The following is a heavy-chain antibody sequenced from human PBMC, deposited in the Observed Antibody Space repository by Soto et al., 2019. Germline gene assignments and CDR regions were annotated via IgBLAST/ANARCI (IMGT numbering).Heavy chain of an antibody. D-gene: IGHD3-10*01. V-gene: IGHV3-23*01. Sequence: GYLRLSCAASGFTFITYAMTWVRQAPEKGLEWVSSISGSGDTTYYADSVKGRFTISRDNSKNTLYLQMNSLRDEDQAIYYCAGPQAVPPAAAVKGGFAPGGQGTVVTASS. CDR2: ISGSGDTT. CDR3: AGPQAVPPAAAVKGGFAP. J-gene: IGHJ5*02. CDR1: GFTFITYA.